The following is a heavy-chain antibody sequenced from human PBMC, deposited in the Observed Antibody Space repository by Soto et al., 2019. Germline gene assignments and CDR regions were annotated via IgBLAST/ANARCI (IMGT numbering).Heavy chain of an antibody. D-gene: IGHD1-7*01. V-gene: IGHV3-9*01. CDR1: GFSCDDYA. J-gene: IGHJ3*02. CDR3: VKDIKLAPDAFDI. Sequence: GGSLRLSCAASGFSCDDYAMHCVRQGPGKGLEWVSGITWNSGSIAYADSVKGRFAISRDNAKNSLYLQMNSLRPEDTALYYCVKDIKLAPDAFDIWGQGTMVTVSS. CDR2: ITWNSGSI.